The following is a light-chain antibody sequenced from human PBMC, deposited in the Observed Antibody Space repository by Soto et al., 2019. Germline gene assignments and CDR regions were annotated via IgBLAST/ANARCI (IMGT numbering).Light chain of an antibody. CDR2: EGT. V-gene: IGLV2-23*01. CDR1: TSDVGVYNL. J-gene: IGLJ1*01. Sequence: HSALTQPASVSGSPGQSITISCSGTTSDVGVYNLVSWYQQHTAKAPKLLIYEGTQRPSGVSSRFSGSKSGNTASLTISGLQAEDEADYYCCSYASSSSYVFGTGTKVTV. CDR3: CSYASSSSYV.